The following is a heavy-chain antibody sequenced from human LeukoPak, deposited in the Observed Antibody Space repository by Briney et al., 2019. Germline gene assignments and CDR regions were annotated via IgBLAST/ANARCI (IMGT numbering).Heavy chain of an antibody. V-gene: IGHV1-8*01. D-gene: IGHD3-22*01. CDR2: MNPNSGNT. CDR1: GYTFTSYD. J-gene: IGHJ5*02. CDR3: ARGEDYYGSSGYFDWFDP. Sequence: ASVKVSCKASGYTFTSYDINWVRQATGQGLEWMGWMNPNSGNTGYAQKFQGRVTMTRNTSISTAYMELSSLRSEDTAVYYCARGEDYYGSSGYFDWFDPWGQGTLVTVSS.